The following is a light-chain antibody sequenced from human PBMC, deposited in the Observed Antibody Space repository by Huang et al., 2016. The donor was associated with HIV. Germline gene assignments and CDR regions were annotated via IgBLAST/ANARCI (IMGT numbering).Light chain of an antibody. CDR2: KAV. CDR1: QRISTW. Sequence: DIQMTQSPSTLSASVGDRVTITCRASQRISTWLAWYQQKPGKAPKLLIYKAVSLQSGVPSRFSGSGSGTEFTFTITSLQPEDFATYYCQQYSRYPETFGQGTKVEIK. J-gene: IGKJ1*01. V-gene: IGKV1-5*03. CDR3: QQYSRYPET.